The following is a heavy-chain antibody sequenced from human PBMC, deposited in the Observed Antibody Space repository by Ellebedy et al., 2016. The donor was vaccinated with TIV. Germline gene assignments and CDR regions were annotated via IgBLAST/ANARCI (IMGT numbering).Heavy chain of an antibody. V-gene: IGHV3-11*01. CDR1: GFSFSDSY. D-gene: IGHD2-15*01. CDR3: AKVVKGSLDP. Sequence: GESLKISRAASGFSFSDSYMSWIRQAPGKGLEWVSYISSGGTTIHYADSVKGRFTISRDNAKNSLYLQMNSLRAEDTAVYYCAKVVKGSLDPWGQGTLVTVSS. J-gene: IGHJ5*02. CDR2: ISSGGTTI.